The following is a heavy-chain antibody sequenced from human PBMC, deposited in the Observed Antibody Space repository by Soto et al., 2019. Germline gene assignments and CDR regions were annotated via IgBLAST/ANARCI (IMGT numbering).Heavy chain of an antibody. Sequence: SETLSLTCTVSGGSISSSSYYWGWIRQPPGKGLEWIGTIYYGGNTYYNPSLQSRLTLSVDTSRNKFSLKLTSVTAADTAVYYCASLGRAPHHFDYWGQGTLVTASS. CDR2: IYYGGNT. CDR1: GGSISSSSYY. CDR3: ASLGRAPHHFDY. V-gene: IGHV4-39*01. J-gene: IGHJ4*02.